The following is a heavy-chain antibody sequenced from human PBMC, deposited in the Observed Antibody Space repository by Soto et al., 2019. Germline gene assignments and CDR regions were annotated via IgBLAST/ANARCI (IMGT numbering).Heavy chain of an antibody. CDR3: VRDQGDHVIHFDH. J-gene: IGHJ4*02. D-gene: IGHD3-16*01. Sequence: GGSLRLSCAASEFTFANAWISWVRQAPGKGLEWVGRIKSKADGGTTDYAAPVKGRFTISRDESQNTLYLQMNSLKTEDTAVYYCVRDQGDHVIHFDHWGQGALVTVSS. V-gene: IGHV3-15*01. CDR2: IKSKADGGTT. CDR1: EFTFANAW.